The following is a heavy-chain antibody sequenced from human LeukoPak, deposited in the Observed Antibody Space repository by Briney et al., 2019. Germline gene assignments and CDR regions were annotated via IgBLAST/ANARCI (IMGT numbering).Heavy chain of an antibody. CDR1: GYTFTSYD. Sequence: GASVKVSCKASGYTFTSYDINWVRQATGQGLEWMGWMNPNSGNTGYAQKFQGRVTMTRNTSISTAYMELSSLRSEDTAVYYCARVLYYDILTGYYRAEYYYYGMDVWGQGTTVTVSS. CDR2: MNPNSGNT. D-gene: IGHD3-9*01. J-gene: IGHJ6*02. CDR3: ARVLYYDILTGYYRAEYYYYGMDV. V-gene: IGHV1-8*01.